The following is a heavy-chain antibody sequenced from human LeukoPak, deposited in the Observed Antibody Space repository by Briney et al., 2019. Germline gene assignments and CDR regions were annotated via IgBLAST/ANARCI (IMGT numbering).Heavy chain of an antibody. CDR3: TTGDGMIPLGFDP. CDR2: IKSKTEGGTT. J-gene: IGHJ5*02. D-gene: IGHD3-22*01. V-gene: IGHV3-15*07. CDR1: GFTFNNYA. Sequence: GGSLRLSCAASGFTFNNYAMNWVRQAPGKGLEWVGRIKSKTEGGTTDYAAPVKGRFSISRDDSKTTLYLQMNSLKTEDTAVYYCTTGDGMIPLGFDPWGQGTLVTVSS.